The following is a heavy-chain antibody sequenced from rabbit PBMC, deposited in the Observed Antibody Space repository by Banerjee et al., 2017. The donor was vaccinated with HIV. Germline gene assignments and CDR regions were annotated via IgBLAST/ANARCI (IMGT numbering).Heavy chain of an antibody. D-gene: IGHD4-1*01. Sequence: QSMEESGGGLVQPEGSLALTCTASGFSFSTNTMCWVRQAPGKGLEWIGCINTGSGNTYYASWAKGRFTISKTSSTTVTLQMTSLTAADTATYFCARDLAGITGWNFGLWGPGTLVTVS. V-gene: IGHV1S40*01. CDR1: GFSFSTNT. J-gene: IGHJ4*01. CDR2: INTGSGNT. CDR3: ARDLAGITGWNFGL.